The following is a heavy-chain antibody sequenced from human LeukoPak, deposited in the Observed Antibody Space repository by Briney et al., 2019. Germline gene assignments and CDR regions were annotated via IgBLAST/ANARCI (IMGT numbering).Heavy chain of an antibody. CDR2: INHSGST. V-gene: IGHV4-34*01. CDR3: ARAAYGDYDFDY. J-gene: IGHJ4*02. CDR1: GGSFSGYY. D-gene: IGHD4-17*01. Sequence: SETLSLTCAVYGGSFSGYYWSWIRQPPGKGLEWIGEINHSGSTNYNPSLESRVTISVDTSKNQFSLKLSFVTAADTAVYYCARAAYGDYDFDYWGQGTLVTVSS.